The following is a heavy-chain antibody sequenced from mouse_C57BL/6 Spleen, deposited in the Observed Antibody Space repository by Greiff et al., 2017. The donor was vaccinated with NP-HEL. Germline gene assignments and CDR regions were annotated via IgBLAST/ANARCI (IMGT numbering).Heavy chain of an antibody. CDR3: ARDWDDYFDY. J-gene: IGHJ2*01. D-gene: IGHD4-1*01. V-gene: IGHV3-6*01. CDR2: ISYDGSN. CDR1: GYSITSGYY. Sequence: ESGPGLVKPSQSLSLTCSVTGYSITSGYYWNWIRQFPGNKLEWMGYISYDGSNNYNPSLKNRISITRDTSKNQFFLKLNSVTTEDTATYYCARDWDDYFDYWGQGTTLTVSS.